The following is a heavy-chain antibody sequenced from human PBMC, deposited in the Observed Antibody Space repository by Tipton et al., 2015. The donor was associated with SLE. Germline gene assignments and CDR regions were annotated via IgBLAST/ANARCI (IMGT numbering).Heavy chain of an antibody. CDR2: ISGSGGST. V-gene: IGHV3-23*01. CDR3: VRDSGNYFDY. Sequence: SLRLSCAASGFTFSSYAMSWVRQAPGKGLECVSAISGSGGSTYYADSVKGRFTISRDNSKNTLFLQMNSLRAIDTAVYYCVRDSGNYFDYWGQGTLVTVSS. D-gene: IGHD3-10*01. J-gene: IGHJ4*02. CDR1: GFTFSSYA.